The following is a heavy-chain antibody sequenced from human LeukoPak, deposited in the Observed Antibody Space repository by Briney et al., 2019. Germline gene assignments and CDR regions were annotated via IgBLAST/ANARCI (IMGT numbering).Heavy chain of an antibody. Sequence: SETLSLTXTVSGGSISSYYWSWIRQPAGKGLEWIGRIYTSGSTNYNPSLKSRVTMSVDTSKNQFSLKLSSVTAADTAVYYCARDTWGSSSPYYYYYMDVWGKGTTVTVSS. J-gene: IGHJ6*03. D-gene: IGHD6-6*01. CDR2: IYTSGST. CDR1: GGSISSYY. V-gene: IGHV4-4*07. CDR3: ARDTWGSSSPYYYYYMDV.